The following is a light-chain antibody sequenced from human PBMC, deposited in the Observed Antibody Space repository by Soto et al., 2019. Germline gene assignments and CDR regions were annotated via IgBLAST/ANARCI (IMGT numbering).Light chain of an antibody. CDR1: QSLSSY. V-gene: IGKV3-11*01. J-gene: IGKJ2*01. CDR3: QQRSNWPPYT. CDR2: DAS. Sequence: EIVLTQSPATLSLSPGERATLSCRASQSLSSYLAWYQQKPGQAPRLLIYDASNRATGIPARFSGSGSGTDFTLTISSLEPEDFAVYYCQQRSNWPPYTFGQGTKLDIK.